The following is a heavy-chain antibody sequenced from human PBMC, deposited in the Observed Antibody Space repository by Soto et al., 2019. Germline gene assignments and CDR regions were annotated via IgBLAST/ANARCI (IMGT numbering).Heavy chain of an antibody. D-gene: IGHD2-2*01. CDR1: GFTVSSNY. CDR3: ARGMNCSSTSCFPFDY. Sequence: PGGSLRLSCAASGFTVSSNYMSWVRQAPGKGLEWVSVIYSGGSTYYADSVKGRFTISRDNSKNTLYLQMNSLRAEDTAVYYCARGMNCSSTSCFPFDYWGQGTLVTVSS. CDR2: IYSGGST. J-gene: IGHJ4*02. V-gene: IGHV3-53*01.